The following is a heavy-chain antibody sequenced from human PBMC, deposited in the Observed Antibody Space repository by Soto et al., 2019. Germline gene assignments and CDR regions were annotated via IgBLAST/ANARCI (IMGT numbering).Heavy chain of an antibody. CDR2: IYYSGST. Sequence: SGTLSLTCTVSGGSISSYYWSWIRQPPGKGLEWIGYIYYSGSTNYNPSLKSRVTISVDTSKNQFSLKLSSVTAADTAVYYCARGETVCDYYDSSGYYWFDPWGQGTRVTVSS. D-gene: IGHD3-22*01. CDR1: GGSISSYY. J-gene: IGHJ5*02. V-gene: IGHV4-59*01. CDR3: ARGETVCDYYDSSGYYWFDP.